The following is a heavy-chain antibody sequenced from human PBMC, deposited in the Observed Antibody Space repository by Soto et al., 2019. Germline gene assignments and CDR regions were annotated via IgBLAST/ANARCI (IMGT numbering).Heavy chain of an antibody. J-gene: IGHJ6*02. CDR2: IHTSGSS. D-gene: IGHD2-15*01. V-gene: IGHV4-4*07. Sequence: QVQLQESGPGLVKPSETLSLRCSVSGGSIRTIYWTWVRQPAGKGLEWIGRIHTSGSSSYNPSLERRVSMSIDTPTNQFSLTLKSVTVADTAVYFCARESRDSGDGLDVWGQGTAVTVSS. CDR3: ARESRDSGDGLDV. CDR1: GGSIRTIY.